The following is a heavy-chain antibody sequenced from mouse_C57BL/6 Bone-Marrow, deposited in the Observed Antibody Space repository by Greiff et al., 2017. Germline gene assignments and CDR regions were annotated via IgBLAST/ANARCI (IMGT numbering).Heavy chain of an antibody. J-gene: IGHJ2*01. V-gene: IGHV1-82*01. CDR2: IYPGDGDT. CDR3: ARSKVSYYFDY. Sequence: VQLQQSGPELVKPGASVKISCKASGYAFSSSWMNWVKQRPGKGLEWIGRIYPGDGDTNYNGKFKGKATLTADKSSSTAYMQLSSLTSEDSAVSFCARSKVSYYFDYWGQGTTLTVSA. CDR1: GYAFSSSW.